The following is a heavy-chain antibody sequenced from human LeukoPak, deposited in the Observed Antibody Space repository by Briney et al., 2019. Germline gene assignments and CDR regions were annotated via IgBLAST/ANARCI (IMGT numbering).Heavy chain of an antibody. V-gene: IGHV4-59*01. D-gene: IGHD4-17*01. CDR1: GGSISSYY. J-gene: IGHJ4*02. Sequence: SETLSLTCTVSGGSISSYYWSWIRQPPGKGLEWIGYIYYSGSTNYNPSLKSRVIISVDTSKNQFSLKLSSVTAADTAVYYCARGPYGDYGLITLRFDYWGQGTLVTVSS. CDR3: ARGPYGDYGLITLRFDY. CDR2: IYYSGST.